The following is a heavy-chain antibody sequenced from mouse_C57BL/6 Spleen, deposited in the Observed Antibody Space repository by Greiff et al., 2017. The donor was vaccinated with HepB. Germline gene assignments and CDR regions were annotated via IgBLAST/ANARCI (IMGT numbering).Heavy chain of an antibody. CDR3: ARESYSRFDY. D-gene: IGHD2-12*01. CDR2: ISDGGSYT. CDR1: GFTFSSYA. J-gene: IGHJ2*01. V-gene: IGHV5-4*01. Sequence: EVMLVESGGGLVKPGGSLKLSCAASGFTFSSYAMSWVRQTPEKRLEWVATISDGGSYTYYPDNVKGRFTISRDNAKNNLYLQMSHLKSEDTAMYYCARESYSRFDYWGQGTTLTVSS.